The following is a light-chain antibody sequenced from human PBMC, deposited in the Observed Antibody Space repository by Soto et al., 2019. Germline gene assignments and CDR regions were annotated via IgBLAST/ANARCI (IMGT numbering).Light chain of an antibody. CDR1: QSVSSSY. V-gene: IGKV3-20*01. Sequence: EIVLTQSPGTLCLSPGERATLSCRASQSVSSSYLAWYQQKPGQAPRLLIYGASSRATGIPDRFSGSGSGTDFTLTISRLEPADFAVYYCQQYGSSPLWTFGQGTKVDIK. CDR3: QQYGSSPLWT. J-gene: IGKJ1*01. CDR2: GAS.